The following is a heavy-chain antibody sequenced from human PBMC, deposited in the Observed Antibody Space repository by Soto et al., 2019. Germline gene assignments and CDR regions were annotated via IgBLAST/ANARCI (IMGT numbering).Heavy chain of an antibody. CDR2: IIPIFGTA. CDR3: AGIWFGESLSMDV. CDR1: GGTFSSYA. D-gene: IGHD3-10*01. J-gene: IGHJ6*02. V-gene: IGHV1-69*13. Sequence: ASVKVSCKASGGTFSSYAISWVRQAPGQGLEWMGGIIPIFGTANYAQKFQGRVTITADESTSTAYMELSSLRSEDTAVYYCAGIWFGESLSMDVWGQGTTVTVSS.